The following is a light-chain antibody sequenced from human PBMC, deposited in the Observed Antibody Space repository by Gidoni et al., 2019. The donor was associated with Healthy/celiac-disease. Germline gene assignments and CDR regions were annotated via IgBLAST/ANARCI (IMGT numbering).Light chain of an antibody. CDR3: QSYDSSLSGWRV. CDR1: SSNIGAGYD. J-gene: IGLJ3*02. CDR2: GNS. V-gene: IGLV1-40*01. Sequence: QSVLTQPPSVSGAPGQRVTIPCTGSSSNIGAGYDVHWYQQLPGTAPKLLIYGNSHRPSGVPDRCSGSKSGTSASVAITGLQAEDEADYYCQSYDSSLSGWRVFGGGTKLTVL.